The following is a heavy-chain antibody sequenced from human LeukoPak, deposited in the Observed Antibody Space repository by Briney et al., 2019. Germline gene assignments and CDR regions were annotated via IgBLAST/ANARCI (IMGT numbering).Heavy chain of an antibody. D-gene: IGHD3-16*02. J-gene: IGHJ4*02. CDR2: LNQDGSVR. CDR1: GFTFSNYG. Sequence: GGSLRPSCAASGFTFSNYGMSWVRQAPGKGLEWVANLNQDGSVRSSVDSVQGRFSIFRDNAQKSLGLQMNSLRVEDTAVYYCARDSLRSSVDYWVQGTLVIVSS. V-gene: IGHV3-7*04. CDR3: ARDSLRSSVDY.